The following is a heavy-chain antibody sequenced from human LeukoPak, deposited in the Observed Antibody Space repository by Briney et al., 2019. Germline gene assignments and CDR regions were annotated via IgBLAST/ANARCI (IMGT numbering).Heavy chain of an antibody. CDR2: IYYSGST. D-gene: IGHD4-23*01. Sequence: SETLSLTCTVSGGSISSYYWSWIRQPPGKGLEWTGYIYYSGSTNYNPSLKSRVTISVDTSKNQFSLKLSSVTAADTAVYYCARVGYSLYYFDYWGQGTLVTVSS. CDR1: GGSISSYY. CDR3: ARVGYSLYYFDY. V-gene: IGHV4-59*01. J-gene: IGHJ4*02.